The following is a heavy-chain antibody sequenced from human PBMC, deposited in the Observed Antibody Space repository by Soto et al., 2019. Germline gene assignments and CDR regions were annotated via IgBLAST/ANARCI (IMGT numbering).Heavy chain of an antibody. D-gene: IGHD5-12*01. CDR2: INHSGST. CDR3: ARGRRRDGYNYGFDYYYYGMDV. CDR1: GGSFSGYY. V-gene: IGHV4-34*01. Sequence: SETLSLTCAVYGGSFSGYYWSWIRQPPGKGLEWIGEINHSGSTNYNPSLKSRVTISVDTSKNQFSLKLSSVTAADTAVYYCARGRRRDGYNYGFDYYYYGMDVWGQGTTVTVSS. J-gene: IGHJ6*02.